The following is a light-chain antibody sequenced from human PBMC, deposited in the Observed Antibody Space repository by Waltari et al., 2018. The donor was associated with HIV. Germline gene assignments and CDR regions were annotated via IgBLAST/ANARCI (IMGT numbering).Light chain of an antibody. CDR3: SVWDDSLSVQV. V-gene: IGLV1-47*01. CDR2: SKN. J-gene: IGLJ3*02. CDR1: NSNIGKTG. Sequence: QSVLIQSPSMSGTPGQSITISCSGSNSNIGKTGFYWHQQFPGTTPKVPIYSKNLRPSVVPDRFSGSKSGTSASLAISGLRSEDEADYYCSVWDDSLSVQVFGGGTKLTVL.